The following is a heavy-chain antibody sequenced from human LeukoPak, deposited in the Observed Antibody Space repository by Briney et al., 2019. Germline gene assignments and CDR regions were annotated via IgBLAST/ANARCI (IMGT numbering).Heavy chain of an antibody. J-gene: IGHJ4*02. Sequence: GGSLRLSCAASGFTFSIYAMSWVRQAPGKGLQWVSSITSRGESTWYVDSVKGRFTITRDNSEKTLYLQKHSLRAEDTAVYYCARDRPNYYGSDGHYYRRDGDYWGRGTLVSVSS. CDR3: ARDRPNYYGSDGHYYRRDGDY. V-gene: IGHV3-23*01. CDR2: ITSRGEST. CDR1: GFTFSIYA. D-gene: IGHD3-22*01.